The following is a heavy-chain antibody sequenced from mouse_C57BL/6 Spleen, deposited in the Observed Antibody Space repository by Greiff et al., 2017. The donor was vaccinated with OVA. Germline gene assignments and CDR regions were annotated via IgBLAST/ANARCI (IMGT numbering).Heavy chain of an antibody. D-gene: IGHD2-4*01. Sequence: VKLVESGPGLVAPSQSLSITCTVSGFSFTSSGVDWVRQPPGKGLEWLGVIWGGGSTNYNSALMSRLSISKDNSKSQVFLKMNSLQTDDTAMYYCAEVGYDYDRAFAYWGQGTLVTVSA. J-gene: IGHJ3*01. V-gene: IGHV2-9*01. CDR2: IWGGGST. CDR3: AEVGYDYDRAFAY. CDR1: GFSFTSSG.